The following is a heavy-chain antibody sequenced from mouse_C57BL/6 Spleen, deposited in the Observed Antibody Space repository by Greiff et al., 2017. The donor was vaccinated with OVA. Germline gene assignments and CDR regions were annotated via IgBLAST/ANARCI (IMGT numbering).Heavy chain of an antibody. J-gene: IGHJ3*01. V-gene: IGHV14-2*01. Sequence: VQLQQSGAELVKPGASVKLSCTASGFNFKDYYMHWVKQRTAQGLEWIGRIDPEYGETKYAPKFQGKATITADTSSNTAYLQLSSLTSEDTAVYYCGKAGYDCDWGQGTQVTVSA. CDR2: IDPEYGET. CDR3: GKAGYDCD. CDR1: GFNFKDYY. D-gene: IGHD2-4*01.